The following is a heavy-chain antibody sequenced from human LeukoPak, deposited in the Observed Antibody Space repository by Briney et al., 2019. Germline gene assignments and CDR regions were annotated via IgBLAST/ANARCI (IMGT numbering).Heavy chain of an antibody. V-gene: IGHV1-69*13. Sequence: GASVKVSCKASGGTFSSCAISWVRQAPGQGLEWMGGIIPIFGTANYAQKFQGRVTITADESTSTAYMELSSLRSEDTAVYYCAGGRGYSYGPKEPWGQGTLVTVSS. D-gene: IGHD5-18*01. J-gene: IGHJ5*02. CDR2: IIPIFGTA. CDR1: GGTFSSCA. CDR3: AGGRGYSYGPKEP.